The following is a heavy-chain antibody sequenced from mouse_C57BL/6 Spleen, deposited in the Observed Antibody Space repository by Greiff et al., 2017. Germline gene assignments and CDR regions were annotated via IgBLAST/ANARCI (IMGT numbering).Heavy chain of an antibody. Sequence: VQLQQSGPELVKPGASVKISCKASGYAFSSSWMNWVKQRPGKGLEWIRRIYPGDGDTNYNGKFKGKATLTADKSSSTAYMQLSSLTSEDSAVYFCARSEDSRYFDVWGTGTTVTVSS. CDR2: IYPGDGDT. J-gene: IGHJ1*03. CDR1: GYAFSSSW. CDR3: ARSEDSRYFDV. V-gene: IGHV1-82*01.